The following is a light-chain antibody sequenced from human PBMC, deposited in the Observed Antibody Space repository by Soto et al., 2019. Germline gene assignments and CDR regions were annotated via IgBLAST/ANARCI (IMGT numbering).Light chain of an antibody. CDR3: QQYEDLPLT. V-gene: IGKV1-33*01. CDR1: QDINNY. J-gene: IGKJ4*01. CDR2: DAS. Sequence: DIPLTQSPSSLSASVGDRVTITCRASQDINNYLNWYQQKPGKAPKLLIFDASSVETGVPSRFSGSGSGTHFTFTISSLEPEDIATYHCQQYEDLPLTFGGGTRVELK.